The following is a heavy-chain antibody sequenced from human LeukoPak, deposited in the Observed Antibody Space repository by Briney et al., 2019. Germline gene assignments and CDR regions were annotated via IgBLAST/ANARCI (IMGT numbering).Heavy chain of an antibody. CDR2: ISSSGSYI. CDR1: GFTFSSYS. J-gene: IGHJ6*02. Sequence: GGSLRLSCAASGFTFSSYSMNWVRHAPGKGLEWVSSISSSGSYIYYADSVKGRFTISRDNAKNSLYLQMNSLRAEDTAVYYCARDQESQYGMDVWGERATVTAS. CDR3: ARDQESQYGMDV. V-gene: IGHV3-21*01.